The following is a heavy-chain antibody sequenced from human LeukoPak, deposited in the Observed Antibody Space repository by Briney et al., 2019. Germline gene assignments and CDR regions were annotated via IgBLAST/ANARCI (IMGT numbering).Heavy chain of an antibody. D-gene: IGHD1-14*01. V-gene: IGHV4-4*02. J-gene: IGHJ4*02. CDR3: ARLAGSRKLPPEPDY. Sequence: SGTLSLTCAVSGGSISSSNWWSWVRQPPGKGLEWIGEIYHSGSTNYNPSLKSRVTISVDTSKNQFSLKLSSVTAADTAVYYCARLAGSRKLPPEPDYWGQGTLVTVSS. CDR2: IYHSGST. CDR1: GGSISSSNW.